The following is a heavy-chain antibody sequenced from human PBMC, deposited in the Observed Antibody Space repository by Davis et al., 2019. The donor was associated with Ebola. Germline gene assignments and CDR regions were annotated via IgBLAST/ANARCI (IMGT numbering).Heavy chain of an antibody. D-gene: IGHD1-26*01. CDR1: GFTFSSYS. CDR3: ARGGGSGTYYVVDN. V-gene: IGHV3-21*01. J-gene: IGHJ4*02. Sequence: PGGSLRLSCAASGFTFSSYSMNWVRQAPGKGLVWVSSIGSTGSFIYHADSVKGRFTISRDNAKNSLYLQMNSLRAEDTAVYYCARGGGSGTYYVVDNWGQGTLVTVSS. CDR2: IGSTGSFI.